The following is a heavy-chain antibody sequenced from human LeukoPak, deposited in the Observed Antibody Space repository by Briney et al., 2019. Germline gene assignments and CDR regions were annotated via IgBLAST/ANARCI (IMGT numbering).Heavy chain of an antibody. CDR2: IYTSGST. CDR1: GGSLSSGSYY. Sequence: SETLSLTCTVSGGSLSSGSYYWSWIRQPAGTGLEWIGRIYTSGSTNYNPSLKSRVTISVDTSKNQFSLKLSSVTAADTAVYYCARAALGYCSSTSCLDAFDIWGQGTMVTVSS. V-gene: IGHV4-61*02. J-gene: IGHJ3*02. CDR3: ARAALGYCSSTSCLDAFDI. D-gene: IGHD2-2*01.